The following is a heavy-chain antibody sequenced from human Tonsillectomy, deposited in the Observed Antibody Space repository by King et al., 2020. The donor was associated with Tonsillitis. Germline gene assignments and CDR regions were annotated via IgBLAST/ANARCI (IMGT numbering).Heavy chain of an antibody. J-gene: IGHJ6*02. CDR2: FYYSGNT. V-gene: IGHV4-59*01. Sequence: VQLQESGPGLVKPSETLSLTCTVSDGSISSDYWSWIRQPPGKGLEWIGYFYYSGNTNYNPPLKSRVTISVDTSKNQFSLKLSSVTAADTAVYYCAGGAGPVHFYYGMDVWAQGTTVTVSS. CDR3: AGGAGPVHFYYGMDV. CDR1: DGSISSDY.